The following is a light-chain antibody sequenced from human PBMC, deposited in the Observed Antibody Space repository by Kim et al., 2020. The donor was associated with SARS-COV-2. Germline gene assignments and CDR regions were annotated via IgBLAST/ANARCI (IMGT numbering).Light chain of an antibody. CDR2: GAS. CDR3: QQYSTSPSRT. CDR1: RSVNSNY. Sequence: PGERATLSCRASRSVNSNYLAWYQQKPGQAPRLLIYGASSRATGIPDRFVGTGSGTDFILTITRLEPEDFAVYYCQQYSTSPSRTFGQGTKVDIK. V-gene: IGKV3-20*01. J-gene: IGKJ1*01.